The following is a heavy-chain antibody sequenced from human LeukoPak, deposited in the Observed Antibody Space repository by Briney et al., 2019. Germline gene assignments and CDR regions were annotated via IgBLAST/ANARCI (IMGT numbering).Heavy chain of an antibody. D-gene: IGHD3-10*01. CDR3: ARDSLTMVRGFFGY. J-gene: IGHJ4*02. V-gene: IGHV3-21*01. Sequence: GGSLRLSCAASAFSLNAYNMNWVRQAPGKGLEWVSSISYTGTYIYYADSVKGRFTISRDNAKNSLYLQMNSLRAEDTAVYYCARDSLTMVRGFFGYWGQGTLVTVSS. CDR1: AFSLNAYN. CDR2: ISYTGTYI.